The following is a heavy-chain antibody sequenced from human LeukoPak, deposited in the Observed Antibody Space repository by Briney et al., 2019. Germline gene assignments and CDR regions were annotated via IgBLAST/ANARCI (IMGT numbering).Heavy chain of an antibody. CDR1: GGSISGYY. Sequence: SETLSLTCTVSGGSISGYYWSWFRQPPGKGLEWIGDIYYSGSTNYNPSLKSRVTTSVDTSKNQFSLKLSSVTAADTAVYYCVRANLFDYWGQGTLVTVSS. D-gene: IGHD1-14*01. J-gene: IGHJ4*02. CDR2: IYYSGST. V-gene: IGHV4-59*01. CDR3: VRANLFDY.